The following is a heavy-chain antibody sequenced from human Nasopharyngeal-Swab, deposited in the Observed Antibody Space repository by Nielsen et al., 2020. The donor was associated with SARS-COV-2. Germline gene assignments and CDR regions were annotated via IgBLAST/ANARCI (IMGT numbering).Heavy chain of an antibody. CDR1: GFTFSSYA. D-gene: IGHD4-17*01. Sequence: GESLKISCAASGFTFSSYAMSWVRQAPGKGLEWVSAISGSGGSTYYADSVKGRFTISRDNSKNTLYLQMNSLRAEDTAVYYCANHRDYGETYYYMDVWGKGTTVTAP. CDR3: ANHRDYGETYYYMDV. V-gene: IGHV3-23*01. CDR2: ISGSGGST. J-gene: IGHJ6*03.